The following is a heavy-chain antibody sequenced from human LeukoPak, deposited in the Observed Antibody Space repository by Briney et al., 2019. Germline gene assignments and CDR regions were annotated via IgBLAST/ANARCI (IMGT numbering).Heavy chain of an antibody. CDR2: INHSGSI. CDR3: ARGTYYYGSGSYYETDY. CDR1: GGSFSGYY. V-gene: IGHV4-34*01. Sequence: SETLSLTCAVYGGSFSGYYWSWIRQPPGKGLEWIGEINHSGSINYNPSLKSRVTVSVDTSKNQFSLKLNSVTAADTAMYYCARGTYYYGSGSYYETDYWGQGTLVTVSS. D-gene: IGHD3-10*01. J-gene: IGHJ4*02.